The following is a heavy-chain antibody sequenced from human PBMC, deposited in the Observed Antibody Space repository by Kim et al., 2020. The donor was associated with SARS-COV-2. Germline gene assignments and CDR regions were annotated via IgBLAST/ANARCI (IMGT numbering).Heavy chain of an antibody. D-gene: IGHD1-26*01. J-gene: IGHJ3*02. CDR2: ST. V-gene: IGHV4-34*01. CDR3: AVGDAQAFDI. Sequence: STNYKPPLKSRVTMSIDTSTNQFSLKLTSVTAADTAVYYCAVGDAQAFDIWGQGTMVTVSS.